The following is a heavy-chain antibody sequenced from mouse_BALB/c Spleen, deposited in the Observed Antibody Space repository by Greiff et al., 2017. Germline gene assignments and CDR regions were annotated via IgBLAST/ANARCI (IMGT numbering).Heavy chain of an antibody. CDR2: IYPGNSDT. D-gene: IGHD1-1*01. CDR1: GYTFTSYW. V-gene: IGHV1-5*01. Sequence: EVKLVESGTVLARPGASVKMSCKASGYTFTSYWMHWVKQRPGQGLEWIGAIYPGNSDTSYNQKFKGKAKLTAVTSTSTAYMELSSLTNEDSAVYYCTRVYGRAWFAYWGQGTLVTVSA. CDR3: TRVYGRAWFAY. J-gene: IGHJ3*01.